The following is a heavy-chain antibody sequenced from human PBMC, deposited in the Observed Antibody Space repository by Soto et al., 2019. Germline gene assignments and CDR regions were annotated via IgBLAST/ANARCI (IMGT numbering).Heavy chain of an antibody. CDR1: GYSFTSYW. D-gene: IGHD3-22*01. CDR2: IDPSDSYT. V-gene: IGHV5-10-1*01. J-gene: IGHJ4*02. Sequence: GESLKISCKGSGYSFTSYWISWVRQVPGKGLEWMGRIDPSDSYTNYSPSFQGHVTISADKSISTAYLQWSSLKASDTAMYYCARHETYYYDSSGYPFDDWGQGTLVTVSS. CDR3: ARHETYYYDSSGYPFDD.